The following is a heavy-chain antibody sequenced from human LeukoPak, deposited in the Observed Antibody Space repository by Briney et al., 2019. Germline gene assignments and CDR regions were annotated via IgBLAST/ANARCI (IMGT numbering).Heavy chain of an antibody. V-gene: IGHV3-30*03. Sequence: PGRSLRLSCAASGFTFSSYGMHWVRQAPGKGLEWVAVISYDGSNKCYADSVKGRFTISRDNSKNTLYLQMNSLRAEDTAVYYCARPGIAAAGTGYFDYWGQGTLVTVSA. CDR1: GFTFSSYG. D-gene: IGHD6-13*01. J-gene: IGHJ4*02. CDR2: ISYDGSNK. CDR3: ARPGIAAAGTGYFDY.